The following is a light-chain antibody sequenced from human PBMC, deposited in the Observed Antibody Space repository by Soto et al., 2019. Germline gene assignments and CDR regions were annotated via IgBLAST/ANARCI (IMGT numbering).Light chain of an antibody. CDR2: GAS. CDR1: QSVSSSY. J-gene: IGKJ3*01. V-gene: IGKV3-20*01. CDR3: QQYGSSPPFT. Sequence: EIVLTQSPGTLSSSPGERATLSCRASQSVSSSYLAWYQQKPGPAPRLLIYGASSRATGIPDRFSGSGSGTDFTLTISRLEPEDFAMYYCQQYGSSPPFTFGHGTKVDIK.